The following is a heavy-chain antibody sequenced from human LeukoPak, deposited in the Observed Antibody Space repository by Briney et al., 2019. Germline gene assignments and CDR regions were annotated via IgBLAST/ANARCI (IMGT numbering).Heavy chain of an antibody. D-gene: IGHD6-6*01. V-gene: IGHV4-34*01. Sequence: PSETLSLTCGVNGGSLSGYYWSWIRQTPSNELEWIGEINHSGGTNYNPSLKSRVTISVDTSKNQFYLTLNSLTAADTAVYYCTRRRWSSSSVIGYWGRGTRVTVSS. J-gene: IGHJ4*02. CDR1: GGSLSGYY. CDR3: TRRRWSSSSVIGY. CDR2: INHSGGT.